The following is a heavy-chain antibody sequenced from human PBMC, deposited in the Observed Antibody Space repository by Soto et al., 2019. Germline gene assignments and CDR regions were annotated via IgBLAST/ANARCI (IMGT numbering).Heavy chain of an antibody. V-gene: IGHV3-33*01. J-gene: IGHJ6*02. CDR1: GFTFSSYG. Sequence: GGSLRLSCAASGFTFSSYGMHWVRQAPGKGLDWVAVIWYDGSNKYYADSVKGRFTISRDNSKNTLYLQMNSLRAEDTAVYYCARELVGYCSSTSCSYGMDVWGQGTTVTVSS. CDR3: ARELVGYCSSTSCSYGMDV. CDR2: IWYDGSNK. D-gene: IGHD2-2*01.